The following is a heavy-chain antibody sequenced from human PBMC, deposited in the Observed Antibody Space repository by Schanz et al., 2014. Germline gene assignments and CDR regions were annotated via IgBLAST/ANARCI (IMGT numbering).Heavy chain of an antibody. V-gene: IGHV1-2*06. J-gene: IGHJ4*02. Sequence: QVQLVQSGADVKKPGASVKVSCKASGYTFTGYYLHWVRQAPGHGLEWMGRIYPNNGGTDYAQKFQGRVTMTRDTSISTAYMELSSLRSEDTAVYYCARGLVRHFDNWGQGTLVTVSS. D-gene: IGHD6-19*01. CDR2: IYPNNGGT. CDR3: ARGLVRHFDN. CDR1: GYTFTGYY.